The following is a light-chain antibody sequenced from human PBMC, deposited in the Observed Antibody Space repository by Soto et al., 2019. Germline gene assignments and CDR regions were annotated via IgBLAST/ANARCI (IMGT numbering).Light chain of an antibody. CDR3: QQYGSSPIT. J-gene: IGKJ5*01. Sequence: EILLTQSPGTLSLSPGERATLSCRASQSVRSNYLAWYQQKPGQAPRLLIYVASSRATGIPDRFSGSGSGTDFTLTTSRLEPEDFAVYYCQQYGSSPITFGQGTRLEIK. CDR2: VAS. V-gene: IGKV3-20*01. CDR1: QSVRSNY.